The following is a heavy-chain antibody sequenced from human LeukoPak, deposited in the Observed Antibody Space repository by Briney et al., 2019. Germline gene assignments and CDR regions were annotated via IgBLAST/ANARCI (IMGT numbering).Heavy chain of an antibody. CDR1: GFTFSRYA. CDR2: ISYDGSNK. CDR3: ARDRKRWFGDYGMDV. J-gene: IGHJ6*02. Sequence: GGSLRLSCAASGFTFSRYAMSWVRQAPGKGLEWVAVISYDGSNKYYADSVKGRFTISRDNSKNTLYLQMNSLRAEDTAVYYCARDRKRWFGDYGMDVWGQGTTVTVSS. V-gene: IGHV3-30-3*01. D-gene: IGHD3-10*01.